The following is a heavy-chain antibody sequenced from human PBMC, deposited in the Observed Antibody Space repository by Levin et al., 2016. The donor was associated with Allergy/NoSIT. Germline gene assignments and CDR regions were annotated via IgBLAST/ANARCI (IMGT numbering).Heavy chain of an antibody. CDR2: IHTSGTT. CDR3: ARGQIAVAGSYYFEY. CDR1: SDSIVTYY. J-gene: IGHJ4*02. V-gene: IGHV4-4*07. Sequence: SETLSLTCTISSDSIVTYYWNWIRQPAGKGLEWIGRIHTSGTTIYSPSLKSRVTMSVDTSKNQFSLKLTSVTAADTAVYYCARGQIAVAGSYYFEYWGQGTLVTVSS. D-gene: IGHD6-19*01.